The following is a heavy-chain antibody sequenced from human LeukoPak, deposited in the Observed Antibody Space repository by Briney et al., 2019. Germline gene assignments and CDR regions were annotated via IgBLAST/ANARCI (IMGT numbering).Heavy chain of an antibody. V-gene: IGHV1-2*02. CDR3: ARDHVIAEAVGYTVDY. Sequence: GASVKVSCKASGYTFTGFDIHWVRQAPGQGLEWMGWNNPKSGGINYAQKFQDRVTMTRDTSISTAYMELSRLRSDDTAVYYCARDHVIAEAVGYTVDYWGQGTLVTVSS. J-gene: IGHJ4*02. D-gene: IGHD6-13*01. CDR1: GYTFTGFD. CDR2: NNPKSGGI.